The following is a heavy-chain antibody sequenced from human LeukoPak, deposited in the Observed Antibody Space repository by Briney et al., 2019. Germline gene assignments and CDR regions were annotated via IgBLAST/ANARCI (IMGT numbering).Heavy chain of an antibody. Sequence: GGSLRLSCAASGFTVSSNYMSWVRQAPGKGLEWVSTISGSGDATYYADSVKGRFTISRDNSKNTLYLQMNSLRAEDTAVYYCAKGVYANFFDYWGQGTLVTVSS. CDR3: AKGVYANFFDY. D-gene: IGHD2-2*01. J-gene: IGHJ4*02. CDR1: GFTVSSNY. CDR2: ISGSGDAT. V-gene: IGHV3-23*01.